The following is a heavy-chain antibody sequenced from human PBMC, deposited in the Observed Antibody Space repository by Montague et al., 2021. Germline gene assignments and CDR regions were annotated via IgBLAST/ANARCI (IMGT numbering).Heavy chain of an antibody. Sequence: SLRLSCAASGFNFNSSAMHWVRQAPGKGLEWVAIISYDGSNKYYADSVKGRFTVSRDNSKNTLFLQMNSLRPEDTAVYYCARDPSYHGSGSPNWFDPWGQGTLVTVSS. CDR2: ISYDGSNK. D-gene: IGHD3-10*01. V-gene: IGHV3-30*04. CDR3: ARDPSYHGSGSPNWFDP. CDR1: GFNFNSSA. J-gene: IGHJ5*02.